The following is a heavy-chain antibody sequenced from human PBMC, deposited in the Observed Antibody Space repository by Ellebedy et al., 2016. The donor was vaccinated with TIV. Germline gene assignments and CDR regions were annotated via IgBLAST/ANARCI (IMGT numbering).Heavy chain of an antibody. CDR2: IYYSGST. V-gene: IGHV4-39*01. D-gene: IGHD4-23*01. Sequence: MPSETLSLTCTVSGGSISSSSYYPGWIRQPPGKGLEWIGSIYYSGSTYYNPSLKSRVTISVATSKNQFSLKLSFVTAAATAVYYCARHVFGVGDNGGNWFDPWGQGTLVTVSS. CDR1: GGSISSSSYY. CDR3: ARHVFGVGDNGGNWFDP. J-gene: IGHJ5*02.